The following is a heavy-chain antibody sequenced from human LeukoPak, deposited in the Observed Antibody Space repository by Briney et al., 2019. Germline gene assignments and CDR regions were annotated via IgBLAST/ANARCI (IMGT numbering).Heavy chain of an antibody. D-gene: IGHD6-19*01. CDR2: VSGTGSNT. CDR3: ARALAGHHFGY. V-gene: IGHV3-21*01. CDR1: GFTYSTYA. J-gene: IGHJ4*02. Sequence: PGGSLRLSCAASGFTYSTYAMAWVRRAPGKGLEWVSTVSGTGSNTFYADSVKGRFTISRDNAKNSLYLQMNSLRAEDTAVYYCARALAGHHFGYWGQGTLVTVSS.